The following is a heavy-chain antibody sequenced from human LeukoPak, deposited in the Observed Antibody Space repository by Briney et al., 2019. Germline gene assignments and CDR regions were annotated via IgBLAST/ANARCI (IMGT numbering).Heavy chain of an antibody. D-gene: IGHD6-19*01. CDR1: GFTYSSYA. J-gene: IGHJ4*02. Sequence: GGSLRLSCSASGFTYSSYAMHWVRQAPGKGQEYVSAISSNGGSTYYADSVKGRFTISRDNSKNTLYLQMSSLRAEDTAVYYYVKDREQWLVRHYFDYWGQGTLVTVSS. CDR2: ISSNGGST. V-gene: IGHV3-64D*06. CDR3: VKDREQWLVRHYFDY.